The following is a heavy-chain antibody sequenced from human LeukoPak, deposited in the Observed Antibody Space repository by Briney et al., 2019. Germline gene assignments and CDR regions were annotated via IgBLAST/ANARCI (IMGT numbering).Heavy chain of an antibody. D-gene: IGHD6-13*01. J-gene: IGHJ6*02. Sequence: ASVKVSCKASGYTFTSYAMHWVRQAPGQRLGGMGWVHACNGNTKYSQKFQGRVTITRDTSASTAYMELSSLRSEDTAVYYCARGSVGYSSSWFYYYYGMDVWGQGATVTVSS. CDR3: ARGSVGYSSSWFYYYYGMDV. CDR1: GYTFTSYA. CDR2: VHACNGNT. V-gene: IGHV1-3*01.